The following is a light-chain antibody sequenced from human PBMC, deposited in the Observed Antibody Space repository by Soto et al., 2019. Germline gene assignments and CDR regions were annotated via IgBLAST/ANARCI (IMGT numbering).Light chain of an antibody. Sequence: QSVLTQPASVSGCPGQSIRISCTGTNGDVGAYSYVSWYQQYPGKAPKLLIYDVGARPSGISDRFSGSKSGNTASLTISGLQAEDEADYYCSSYTAFTTYVFGSGTKVTVL. CDR2: DVG. CDR1: NGDVGAYSY. J-gene: IGLJ1*01. V-gene: IGLV2-14*03. CDR3: SSYTAFTTYV.